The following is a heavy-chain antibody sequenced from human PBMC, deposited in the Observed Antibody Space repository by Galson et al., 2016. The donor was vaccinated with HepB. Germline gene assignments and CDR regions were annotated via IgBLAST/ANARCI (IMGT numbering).Heavy chain of an antibody. J-gene: IGHJ2*01. V-gene: IGHV3-23*01. CDR3: AKRGDDCRGVTCHNWYFDF. CDR2: ISGGGASK. CDR1: GFNFIYYD. Sequence: SLRLSCAASGFNFIYYDMSWVRQGPGKGLEWVSSISGGGASKYYAGSVEGRFTISRDDSRKTLYLQMNSLTAEDTAVYYCAKRGDDCRGVTCHNWYFDFWGHGTLVTVSS. D-gene: IGHD2-21*01.